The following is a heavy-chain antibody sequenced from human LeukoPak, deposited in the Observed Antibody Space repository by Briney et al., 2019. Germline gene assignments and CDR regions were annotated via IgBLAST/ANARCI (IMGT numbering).Heavy chain of an antibody. J-gene: IGHJ4*02. CDR1: GGSISSGDYH. D-gene: IGHD3-3*01. V-gene: IGHV4-30-4*01. Sequence: SETLSLTCTVSGGSISSGDYHWSWIRQPPGKGLEWIGYIYYSGSTYYNPSLKSRVTISVDTSKNQFSLKLSSVTAADTAVYYCARKRRPNTYYDFWSGSDYFDYWGQGTLVTVSS. CDR3: ARKRRPNTYYDFWSGSDYFDY. CDR2: IYYSGST.